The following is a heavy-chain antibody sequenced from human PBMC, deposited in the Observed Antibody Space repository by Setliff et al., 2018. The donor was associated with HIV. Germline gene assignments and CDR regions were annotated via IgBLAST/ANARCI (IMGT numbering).Heavy chain of an antibody. J-gene: IGHJ4*02. CDR1: GGPISGDF. Sequence: SETLSLTCTVSGGPISGDFWTWIRQPAGEGLEWIGRTHASGTPQCEPSLKNRCSMSVDTSKNQFSLKLSSVTAADTAVYYCARQTATGASATFDSWGQGSLVTVSS. CDR3: ARQTATGASATFDS. CDR2: THASGTP. V-gene: IGHV4-4*07. D-gene: IGHD2-21*02.